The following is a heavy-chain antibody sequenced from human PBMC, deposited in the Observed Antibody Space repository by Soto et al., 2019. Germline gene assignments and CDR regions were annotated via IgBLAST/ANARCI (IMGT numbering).Heavy chain of an antibody. J-gene: IGHJ6*02. CDR3: ARSPDHKDSYGMDV. CDR1: GFTFSSYD. V-gene: IGHV3-13*01. Sequence: EVQLVESGGGLVQPGGSLRLSCAASGFTFSSYDMHWVRQATGKGLEWVSAIGTAGDTYYPGSVKGRFTISRENAKNSLYLQMNSLRAEDTDVYYCARSPDHKDSYGMDVWGQGTTVTVSS. CDR2: IGTAGDT.